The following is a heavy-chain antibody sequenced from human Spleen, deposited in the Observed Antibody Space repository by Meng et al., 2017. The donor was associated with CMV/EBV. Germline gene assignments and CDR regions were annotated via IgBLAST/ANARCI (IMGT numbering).Heavy chain of an antibody. Sequence: VYGGSFSGYSWSWIRKPPGKGLEWIGEIDHSGSTNSNPSLKSRVTISVDTSKNQFSLRLSSVTAADTAVYYCARGLAYSGYLDYFDYWGQGTLVTVSS. CDR2: IDHSGST. J-gene: IGHJ4*02. D-gene: IGHD5-12*01. CDR1: GGSFSGYS. V-gene: IGHV4-34*01. CDR3: ARGLAYSGYLDYFDY.